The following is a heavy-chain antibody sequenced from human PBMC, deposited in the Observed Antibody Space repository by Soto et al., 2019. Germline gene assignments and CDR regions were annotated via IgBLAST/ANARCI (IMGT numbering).Heavy chain of an antibody. CDR3: AREYGSGWSDYFDY. D-gene: IGHD6-19*01. CDR1: GYTFTSYA. Sequence: QVQLVQSGAEVKKPGASVKVSCKASGYTFTSYAMHWVRQAPGQRLEWMGWINAGNGNTKYSQKFQGRVTITRDTSASKAYMELSSLRSEATAVYYCAREYGSGWSDYFDYWGPGTLVTVAS. V-gene: IGHV1-3*01. J-gene: IGHJ4*02. CDR2: INAGNGNT.